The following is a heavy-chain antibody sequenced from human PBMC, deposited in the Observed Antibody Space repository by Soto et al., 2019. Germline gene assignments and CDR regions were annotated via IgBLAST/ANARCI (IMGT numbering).Heavy chain of an antibody. CDR3: ARVLGYCSGGSCYWGWFDP. J-gene: IGHJ5*02. CDR1: GFTFSSYA. CDR2: IGGSGGNT. D-gene: IGHD2-15*01. Sequence: EVQLFESGGGLVQPGGSLRLSCAASGFTFSSYAMTWVRQAPGKGLEWVSAIGGSGGNTYYADSVKGRLTISRDNSKNTLFLQMNSLRAEDTAVYFCARVLGYCSGGSCYWGWFDPWGQGTLVTVSS. V-gene: IGHV3-23*01.